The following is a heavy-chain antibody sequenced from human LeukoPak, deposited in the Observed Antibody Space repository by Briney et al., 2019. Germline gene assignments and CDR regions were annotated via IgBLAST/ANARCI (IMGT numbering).Heavy chain of an antibody. D-gene: IGHD3-10*01. V-gene: IGHV7-4-1*02. Sequence: ASVKVSCKASGYTFTSYAMNWVRQAPGQGLEWMGWINTNTGNPTYAQGFTGRFVFSLDTSVSTAYLQISSLKAEDTAVYYCARDLNWFGDAYFDYWGQGTLVTVSS. J-gene: IGHJ4*02. CDR3: ARDLNWFGDAYFDY. CDR2: INTNTGNP. CDR1: GYTFTSYA.